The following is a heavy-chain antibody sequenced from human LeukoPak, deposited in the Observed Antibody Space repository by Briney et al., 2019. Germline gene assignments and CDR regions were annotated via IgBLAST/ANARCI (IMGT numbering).Heavy chain of an antibody. J-gene: IGHJ4*02. V-gene: IGHV3-49*04. D-gene: IGHD3-22*01. Sequence: GGSLRLSCTASGFTFGDYAMTWVRQAPGKGLEWVGFIASKTYGGTAEYAASVKGRFTISRDDSKSIAYLQMNSLKTEDTAVYYCTRVHDYYDSSGYWDYWGQGTLVTVSS. CDR2: IASKTYGGTA. CDR1: GFTFGDYA. CDR3: TRVHDYYDSSGYWDY.